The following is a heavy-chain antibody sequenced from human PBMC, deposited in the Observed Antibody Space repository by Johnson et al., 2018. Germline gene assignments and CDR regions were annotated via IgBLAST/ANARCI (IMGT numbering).Heavy chain of an antibody. Sequence: QEELQQWGAGLLKPSETLSLTCAVFGGSFSAYDWSWIRQPPGKGLEWIGEIDNSGSTLFNPSLKSRVTMSVDTSKNQFPLTLSSVTATDTAVYYGASFGSRTAFAFWGQGTMVTVSS. D-gene: IGHD3-10*01. CDR2: IDNSGST. V-gene: IGHV4-34*01. J-gene: IGHJ3*01. CDR3: ASFGSRTAFAF. CDR1: GGSFSAYD.